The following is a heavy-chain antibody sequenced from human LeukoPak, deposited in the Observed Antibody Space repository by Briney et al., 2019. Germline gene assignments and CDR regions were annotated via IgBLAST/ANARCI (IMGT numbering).Heavy chain of an antibody. Sequence: SGTLSLTCSVSGGSLSTYYWNWIRQPPGKGLEWIGNVFHSGTTNYSPSFQGRVAMSVETSKNQFSLRLTSVTAADTALYYCARLLTGYYHIDYWGQGTLVTVSS. J-gene: IGHJ4*02. D-gene: IGHD3-9*01. CDR3: ARLLTGYYHIDY. CDR1: GGSLSTYY. V-gene: IGHV4-59*01. CDR2: VFHSGTT.